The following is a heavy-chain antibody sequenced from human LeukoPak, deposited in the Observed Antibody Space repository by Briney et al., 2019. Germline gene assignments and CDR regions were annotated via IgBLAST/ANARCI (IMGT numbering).Heavy chain of an antibody. D-gene: IGHD2-15*01. Sequence: GASVKVSCKASGGTFSSYAISWVRQAPGQGLEWMGRIIPIFGIANYAQKFQGRVTITADKSTSTAYMELSSLRSEDTAVYYCAREGRGYCSGGSCYPGVFPRYSSGWYEFDYWGQGTLVTVSS. CDR1: GGTFSSYA. V-gene: IGHV1-69*04. CDR3: AREGRGYCSGGSCYPGVFPRYSSGWYEFDY. J-gene: IGHJ4*02. CDR2: IIPIFGIA.